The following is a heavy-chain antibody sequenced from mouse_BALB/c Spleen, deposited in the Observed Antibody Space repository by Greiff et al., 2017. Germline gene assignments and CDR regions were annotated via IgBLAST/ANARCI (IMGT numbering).Heavy chain of an antibody. CDR1: GFNIKDTY. Sequence: EVQLQQSGAELVKPGASVKLSCTASGFNIKDTYMHWVKQRPEQGLEWIGRIDPANGNTKYDPKFQGKATITADTSSNTAYLQLSSLTSEDTAVYYGASRWLLQHYYAMDYWGQGTSVTVSS. CDR3: ASRWLLQHYYAMDY. D-gene: IGHD2-3*01. J-gene: IGHJ4*01. CDR2: IDPANGNT. V-gene: IGHV14-3*02.